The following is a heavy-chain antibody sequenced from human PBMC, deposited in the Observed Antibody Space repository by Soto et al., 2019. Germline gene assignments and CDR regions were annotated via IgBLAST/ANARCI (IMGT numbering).Heavy chain of an antibody. D-gene: IGHD6-19*01. J-gene: IGHJ4*02. CDR3: ARHLLAVAGTYWGQTPRN. V-gene: IGHV4-39*01. CDR1: GGSISSSSYY. Sequence: PSETLSLTCTVSGGSISSSSYYWGWIRQPPGKGLEWVGSIYYSGSTYYNPSLKSRVTISVDTSKNQFSLKLSSVTAADTAMYYCARHLLAVAGTYWGQTPRNWGQGTLVTVSS. CDR2: IYYSGST.